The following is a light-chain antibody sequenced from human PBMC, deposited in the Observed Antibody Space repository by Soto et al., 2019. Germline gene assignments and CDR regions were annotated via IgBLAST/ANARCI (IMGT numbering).Light chain of an antibody. Sequence: DIQMTQSPSSLSASVVARVTITCRASQGIRNDLGWYQQKPRKAPKRLIYGASNFKSGVSSRFSGSGSGTEFTPAISSLQPEDFATYDCLQHNSYPWTFGQGTKVEIK. J-gene: IGKJ1*01. CDR3: LQHNSYPWT. CDR1: QGIRND. V-gene: IGKV1-17*01. CDR2: GAS.